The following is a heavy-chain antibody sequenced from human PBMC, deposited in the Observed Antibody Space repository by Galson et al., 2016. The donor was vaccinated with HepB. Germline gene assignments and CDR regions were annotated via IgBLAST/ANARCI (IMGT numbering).Heavy chain of an antibody. CDR2: IAYTGST. Sequence: LSLTCIVSGASVRSDNYYWSWIRQHPGKGLEWIGYIAYTGSTFNNLSLKSRVTMSVDTSENQFSLKVRSVTVADTAVYYCARTNSDHINYFFDYWGHGTLVTVST. CDR1: GASVRSDNYY. CDR3: ARTNSDHINYFFDY. J-gene: IGHJ4*01. V-gene: IGHV4-31*03. D-gene: IGHD2-21*01.